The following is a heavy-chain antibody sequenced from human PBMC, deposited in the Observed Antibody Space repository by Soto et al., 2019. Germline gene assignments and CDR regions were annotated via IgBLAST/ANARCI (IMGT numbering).Heavy chain of an antibody. Sequence: QVQLQESGPGLVKPSQTLSLTCTVSGGSIRSGGYYWTWIRQHPGKGLEWIGYIYYTGSTYYNPSLTRRLTLSVDTSKNQFSLKLSSVTAADTAVYYCARASLGYCSSTSCRSNWFDPWGQGTLVTVSS. CDR3: ARASLGYCSSTSCRSNWFDP. V-gene: IGHV4-31*03. CDR1: GGSIRSGGYY. CDR2: IYYTGST. D-gene: IGHD2-2*01. J-gene: IGHJ5*02.